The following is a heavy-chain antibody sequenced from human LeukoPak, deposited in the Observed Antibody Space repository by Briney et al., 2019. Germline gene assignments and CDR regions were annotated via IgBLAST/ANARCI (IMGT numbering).Heavy chain of an antibody. D-gene: IGHD3-22*01. J-gene: IGHJ3*02. CDR2: INHSGST. V-gene: IGHV4-34*01. Sequence: SETLSLTCAVYGGSFSGYYWSWIRQPPGKGLEWIGEINHSGSTNYNPSLKSRVTISVDTSKNQFSLKLSYVTAADTAVYYCARSDYYDSSGYYSLDAFDIWGQGTMVTVSS. CDR1: GGSFSGYY. CDR3: ARSDYYDSSGYYSLDAFDI.